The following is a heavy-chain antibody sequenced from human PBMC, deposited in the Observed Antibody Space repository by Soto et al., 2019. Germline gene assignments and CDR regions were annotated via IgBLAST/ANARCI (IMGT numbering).Heavy chain of an antibody. CDR3: ARSRTGRNWFDP. D-gene: IGHD2-2*01. J-gene: IGHJ5*02. CDR1: AYTFTSYD. Sequence: XVKGSFKASAYTFTSYDINCVRQATGQGLEWMGWMNPNSGNTGYAQKFQGRVTMTRNTSISTAYMELSRMRSEDTAVYYCARSRTGRNWFDPWGQGTLVTVSS. V-gene: IGHV1-8*01. CDR2: MNPNSGNT.